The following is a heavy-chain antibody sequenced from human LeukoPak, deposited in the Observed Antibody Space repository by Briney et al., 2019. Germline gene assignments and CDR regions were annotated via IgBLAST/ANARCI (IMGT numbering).Heavy chain of an antibody. CDR1: GFIFSTYS. J-gene: IGHJ4*02. Sequence: PGGSLRLSCAASGFIFSTYSMNWVRQAPGKGLEWVSSISSSSSYIYYADSVKGRFTISRDNAKNSLYLQMNSLRAEDTAVYYCARGHDYGGNEGDWGQGTLVTVSS. V-gene: IGHV3-21*01. CDR2: ISSSSSYI. CDR3: ARGHDYGGNEGD. D-gene: IGHD4-23*01.